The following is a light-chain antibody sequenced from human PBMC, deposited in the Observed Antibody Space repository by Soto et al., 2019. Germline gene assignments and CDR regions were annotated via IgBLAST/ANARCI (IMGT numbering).Light chain of an antibody. CDR3: QQYDNWPPWT. V-gene: IGKV3-15*01. CDR1: QTVGNN. Sequence: EIVMAQSPATLSVSLGERATLSCRASQTVGNNLAWYQHRPGQAPRLLIYGASTRATGIPARFSGSGSGTEFTLTISSLQSEDFAVYYCQQYDNWPPWTSGQGTKVDIK. CDR2: GAS. J-gene: IGKJ1*01.